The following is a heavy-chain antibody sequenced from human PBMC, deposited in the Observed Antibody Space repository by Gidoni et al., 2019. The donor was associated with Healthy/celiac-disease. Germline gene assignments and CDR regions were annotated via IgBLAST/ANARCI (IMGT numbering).Heavy chain of an antibody. D-gene: IGHD3-3*01. CDR3: ARDGIPVRFLEWFPGFDY. J-gene: IGHJ4*02. Sequence: EVQLVESGGGFVQPGVSLRLSCAASGFTFRSYSRNWVRQAPGKGLEVVSYISSSSSTIYYADSVKGRFTISRENAKNSLYLQMNSLRAEDTAVYYCARDGIPVRFLEWFPGFDYWGQGTLVTVSS. V-gene: IGHV3-48*01. CDR1: GFTFRSYS. CDR2: ISSSSSTI.